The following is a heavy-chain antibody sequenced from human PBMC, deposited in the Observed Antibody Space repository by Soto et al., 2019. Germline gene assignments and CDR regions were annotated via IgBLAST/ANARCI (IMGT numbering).Heavy chain of an antibody. CDR3: ARWVDYGDYGLVSYYYGMDV. CDR2: IIPIFGTA. J-gene: IGHJ6*02. CDR1: GGTFSSYA. Sequence: SVKVSCKASGGTFSSYAISWVRQAAGQGLEWMGGIIPIFGTANYAQKFQGRVTITADESTSTAYMELSSLCSEETAVYYSARWVDYGDYGLVSYYYGMDVWGQGTTVTVSS. V-gene: IGHV1-69*13. D-gene: IGHD4-17*01.